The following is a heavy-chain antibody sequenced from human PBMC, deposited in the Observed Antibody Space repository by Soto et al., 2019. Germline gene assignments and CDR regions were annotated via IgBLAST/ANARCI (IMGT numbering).Heavy chain of an antibody. V-gene: IGHV1-69*13. CDR1: GGTFSSYA. CDR3: ARDRGEAPYDFWSGYHKKNYYYYGMDV. J-gene: IGHJ6*02. Sequence: SVKVSCKASGGTFSSYAISWVRQAPGQGLEWMGGIIPIFGTANYAQKLQGRVTITADESTSTAYMELSSLRSEDTAVYYCARDRGEAPYDFWSGYHKKNYYYYGMDVWGQGTTVTVSS. D-gene: IGHD3-3*01. CDR2: IIPIFGTA.